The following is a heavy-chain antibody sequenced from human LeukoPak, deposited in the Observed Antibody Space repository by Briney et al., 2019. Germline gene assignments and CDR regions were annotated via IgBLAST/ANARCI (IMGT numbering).Heavy chain of an antibody. CDR2: INHSGST. CDR3: ARGRVGGGYDFDY. D-gene: IGHD5-12*01. CDR1: DGSFSGYY. V-gene: IGHV4-34*01. Sequence: SETLSLTCAVYDGSFSGYYWNWIRQPPGKGLEWIGEINHSGSTNYNPSLKSRLTISVDTSKNQLSLKLSSVTAADTAVYYCARGRVGGGYDFDYWGQGTLVTVSS. J-gene: IGHJ4*02.